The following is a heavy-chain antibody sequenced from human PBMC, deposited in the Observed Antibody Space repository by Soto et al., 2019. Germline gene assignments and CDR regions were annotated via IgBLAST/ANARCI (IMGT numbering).Heavy chain of an antibody. CDR2: IGTAGDT. V-gene: IGHV3-13*01. CDR3: ARGLGLALTTVTHYYYYGMDV. CDR1: GFTFSSYD. Sequence: GGSLRLSCAASGFTFSSYDMHWVRQATGKGLEWVSAIGTAGDTYYPGSVKGRFTISRENAKNSLYLQMNSLRAGDTAVYYCARGLGLALTTVTHYYYYGMDVWGQGTTVTVSS. D-gene: IGHD4-4*01. J-gene: IGHJ6*02.